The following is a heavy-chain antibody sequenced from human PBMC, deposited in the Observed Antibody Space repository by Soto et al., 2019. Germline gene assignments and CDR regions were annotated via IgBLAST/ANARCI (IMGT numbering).Heavy chain of an antibody. J-gene: IGHJ4*02. CDR2: ISSTTNYI. Sequence: VGSLRLSCAASGFTFTRYSMNWVRQAPGKGLEWVSSISSTTNYIYYGASMKGRFTISRDNAKNSLYLEMNSLRAEDTAGYYCARESEDLTSNLEYWGQGPLVTVSS. CDR3: ARESEDLTSNLEY. V-gene: IGHV3-21*06. CDR1: GFTFTRYS.